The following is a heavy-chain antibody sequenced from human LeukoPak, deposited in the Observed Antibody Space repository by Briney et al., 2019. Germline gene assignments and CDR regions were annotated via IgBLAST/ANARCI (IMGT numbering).Heavy chain of an antibody. Sequence: PGGSLRLSCAASGFTFSSYAMHWVRQAPGKRLEGVAVISYDGSNKYYADSVKGRFTISRDNSKNTLYLQMNSLRAEDTAVYYCAREYGSGSYYHNWFDPWGQGTLVTVSS. CDR3: AREYGSGSYYHNWFDP. CDR2: ISYDGSNK. J-gene: IGHJ5*02. CDR1: GFTFSSYA. D-gene: IGHD3-10*01. V-gene: IGHV3-30-3*01.